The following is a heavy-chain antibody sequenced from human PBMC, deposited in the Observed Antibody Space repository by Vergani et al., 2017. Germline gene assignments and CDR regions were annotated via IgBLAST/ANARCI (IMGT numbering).Heavy chain of an antibody. V-gene: IGHV1-8*01. D-gene: IGHD3-3*01. CDR3: AADYIGVPHMADMDV. J-gene: IGHJ6*03. CDR2: MNPNSGNI. Sequence: QVQLVQSGAEVKKPGASVKVSCKVSGYTFTSYDINWVPQATGQGLEWMGWMNPNSGNIGYAQKVQGRVTMTRNTSISTAYMELSSLRSEDTAVYYCAADYIGVPHMADMDVWGKGTTVTVSS. CDR1: GYTFTSYD.